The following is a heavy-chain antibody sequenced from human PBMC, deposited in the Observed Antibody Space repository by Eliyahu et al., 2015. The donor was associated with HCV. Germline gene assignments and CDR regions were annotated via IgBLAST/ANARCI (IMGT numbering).Heavy chain of an antibody. V-gene: IGHV3-48*02. D-gene: IGHD2-21*01. CDR3: ARGSPYDYFHYYMDV. J-gene: IGHJ6*03. CDR2: ITSGSSPI. CDR1: XFXFSSYS. Sequence: EVQLVESGGGLVQPGGSLRLSCVASXFXFSSYSMNWVRQAPGKGLEWVSHITSGSSPIHYADSVRGRFTISRDNDQNSLYLQMNSLRDEDTAVYYCARGSPYDYFHYYMDVWGRGTAVTVSS.